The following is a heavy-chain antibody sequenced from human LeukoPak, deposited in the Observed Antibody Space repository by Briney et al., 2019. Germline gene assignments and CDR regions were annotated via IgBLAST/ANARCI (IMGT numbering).Heavy chain of an antibody. CDR3: ARATYFGSSAYLFDY. CDR1: GGSISSHY. Sequence: SETLSLTCTVSGGSISSHYWSWIRQPPGKGLEWVGYIDSSGGTNYNPSLKSRVTISVDTSKNQFSLELTSVTAADTAVYYCARATYFGSSAYLFDYWGQGTLVTVSS. J-gene: IGHJ4*02. D-gene: IGHD3-22*01. V-gene: IGHV4-59*11. CDR2: IDSSGGT.